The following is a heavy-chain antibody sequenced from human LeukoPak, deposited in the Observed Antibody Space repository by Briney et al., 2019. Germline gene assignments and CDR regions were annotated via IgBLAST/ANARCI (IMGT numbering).Heavy chain of an antibody. CDR1: GITFRSYW. V-gene: IGHV3-74*01. Sequence: GASLRLSCAASGITFRSYWMHWVCQAPGKGLGWVSYINTDGSKTSSADSVIGRFTISRDNAKKTVYLEMNSLRAEDTAVYYCTSDPNRITTFGVVSWGQGTLVTVSS. CDR2: INTDGSKT. CDR3: TSDPNRITTFGVVS. J-gene: IGHJ5*02. D-gene: IGHD3-3*01.